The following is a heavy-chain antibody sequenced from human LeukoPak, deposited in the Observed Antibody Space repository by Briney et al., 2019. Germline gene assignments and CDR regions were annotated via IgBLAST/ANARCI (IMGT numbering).Heavy chain of an antibody. Sequence: SVKVSCKASGGTFSSYAISWVRQAPGQGLEWMGGIIPIFGTANYAQKFQGRVTITADESTSTAYMELSSLRSEDTAVYYCARTGAYSSGWYESYDAFDIWGQGTMVTVSS. V-gene: IGHV1-69*13. J-gene: IGHJ3*02. CDR3: ARTGAYSSGWYESYDAFDI. CDR2: IIPIFGTA. CDR1: GGTFSSYA. D-gene: IGHD6-19*01.